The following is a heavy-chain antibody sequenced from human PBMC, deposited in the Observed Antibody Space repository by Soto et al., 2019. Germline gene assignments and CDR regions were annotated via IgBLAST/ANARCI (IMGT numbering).Heavy chain of an antibody. CDR3: AREGYDILTTADGGYFDN. CDR1: GYSISSGFY. D-gene: IGHD3-9*01. V-gene: IGHV4-38-2*02. Sequence: SETLSLTCGVSGYSISSGFYWGWIRQPPGKGLEWIATIYHGGSTYYNPSLQSRVTMSVDTSKNQYSLKLTSVTAADPAVYYCAREGYDILTTADGGYFDNWGQGTLGTVSS. CDR2: IYHGGST. J-gene: IGHJ4*02.